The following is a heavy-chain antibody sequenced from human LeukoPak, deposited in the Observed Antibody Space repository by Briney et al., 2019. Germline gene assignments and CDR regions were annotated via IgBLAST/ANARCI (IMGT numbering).Heavy chain of an antibody. Sequence: PSETLSLTCTVSGGSISSYYWSWIRQPPGKGLEWIGYIYNSGSANYNPSLKSRVTISVDTSKKQFSLKLSSVTAADTAVYYCARHSDAAEYFEQWGQGTLVTVSS. V-gene: IGHV4-59*08. CDR2: IYNSGSA. CDR1: GGSISSYY. J-gene: IGHJ1*01. CDR3: ARHSDAAEYFEQ. D-gene: IGHD3-10*01.